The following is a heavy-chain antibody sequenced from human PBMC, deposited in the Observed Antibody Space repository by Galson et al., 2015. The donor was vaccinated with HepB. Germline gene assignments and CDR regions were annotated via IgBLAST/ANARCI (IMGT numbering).Heavy chain of an antibody. Sequence: SLRLSCAASGFTFDDYAMHWVRQAPGKGLEWVSGISWNSGSIGYADSVKGRFTISRDNAKNSLYLQVNSLRAEDTAVYYCATGSSSGFYVLGLWGQGTLVTVSS. V-gene: IGHV3-9*01. D-gene: IGHD6-19*01. CDR3: ATGSSSGFYVLGL. J-gene: IGHJ5*02. CDR1: GFTFDDYA. CDR2: ISWNSGSI.